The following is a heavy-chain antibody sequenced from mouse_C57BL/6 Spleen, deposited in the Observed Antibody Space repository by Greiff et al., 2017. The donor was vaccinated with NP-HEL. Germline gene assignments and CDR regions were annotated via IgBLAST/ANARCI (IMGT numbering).Heavy chain of an antibody. Sequence: VQLQQSGAELVRPGASVKLSCTASGFNIKDYYMHWVTQRPEQGLEWLGRIDPEDGDTEYAPKLQVKATMTADTSSNTAYLQLSSLTSEDTAVDYCTTVLYDSNYVGYFDVWGTGTTVTVSS. CDR3: TTVLYDSNYVGYFDV. V-gene: IGHV14-1*01. CDR2: IDPEDGDT. D-gene: IGHD2-5*01. J-gene: IGHJ1*03. CDR1: GFNIKDYY.